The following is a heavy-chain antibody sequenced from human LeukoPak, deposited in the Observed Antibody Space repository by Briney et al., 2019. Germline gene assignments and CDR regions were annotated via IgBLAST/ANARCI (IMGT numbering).Heavy chain of an antibody. CDR3: ARDHITMVRGVNYGMDV. J-gene: IGHJ6*02. Sequence: GGSLRLSCAASGFTFSVSAMHWVRQASGKGLEWVGRVRSKANSYATDYAASVKGRFTISRDDSKNTAYLQMNSLKTEDTAVYYCARDHITMVRGVNYGMDVWGQGTTVTVSS. V-gene: IGHV3-73*01. CDR1: GFTFSVSA. D-gene: IGHD3-10*01. CDR2: VRSKANSYAT.